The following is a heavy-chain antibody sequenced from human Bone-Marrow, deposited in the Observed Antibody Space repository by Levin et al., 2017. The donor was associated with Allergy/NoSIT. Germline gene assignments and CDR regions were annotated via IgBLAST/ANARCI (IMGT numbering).Heavy chain of an antibody. CDR2: MLYDGSNE. V-gene: IGHV3-33*01. CDR1: GFTFSKYA. D-gene: IGHD3-10*01. CDR3: ARDFGSSLADY. J-gene: IGHJ4*01. Sequence: SCAASGFTFSKYAMHWVRQAPGKGLEWVAVMLYDGSNEYYGDSVKGRFTISRDNSKNTLYLQMNSLRVEDTAVYYCARDFGSSLADYWGHGTLVTVSS.